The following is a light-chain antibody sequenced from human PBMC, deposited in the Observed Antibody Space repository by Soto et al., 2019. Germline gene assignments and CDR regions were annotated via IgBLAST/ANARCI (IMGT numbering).Light chain of an antibody. J-gene: IGKJ5*01. CDR2: AAS. CDR1: QGISSW. Sequence: DIQMTQSPYSVSASVGDRVTITCRASQGISSWLAWYQQRPGKAPKLLISAASSLQSGVPSRFSGSGSGTDFTLTITSLQPEDFATYYCQQTDSLPVTFGQGTRLEIK. V-gene: IGKV1-12*01. CDR3: QQTDSLPVT.